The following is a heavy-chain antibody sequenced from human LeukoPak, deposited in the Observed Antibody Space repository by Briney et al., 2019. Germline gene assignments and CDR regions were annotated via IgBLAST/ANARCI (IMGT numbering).Heavy chain of an antibody. Sequence: SGGSLRLSCATSGFIFSNYAVNWVRQAPGKGLEWVSIISGSGDTTYYADSVKGRFTISRDNSKNTLYLQMNSLRAEDTAVYYCARRYCSGGSCRDYFDYWGQGTLVTVSS. J-gene: IGHJ4*02. CDR3: ARRYCSGGSCRDYFDY. CDR2: ISGSGDTT. CDR1: GFIFSNYA. V-gene: IGHV3-23*01. D-gene: IGHD2-15*01.